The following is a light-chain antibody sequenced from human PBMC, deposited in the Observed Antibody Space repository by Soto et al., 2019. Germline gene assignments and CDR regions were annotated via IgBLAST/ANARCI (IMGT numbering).Light chain of an antibody. Sequence: QPVLTQSPSVSASLGASVKLTCTLSSGHSTYAITWHQQQPEKGPRYLMKVNSDGSHSKGDGIPDHFSGSSSGAERYLTISSLQSEDEADYYCQTWGTGIRVVFGGGTKLTVL. J-gene: IGLJ2*01. CDR2: VNSDGSH. V-gene: IGLV4-69*01. CDR1: SGHSTYA. CDR3: QTWGTGIRVV.